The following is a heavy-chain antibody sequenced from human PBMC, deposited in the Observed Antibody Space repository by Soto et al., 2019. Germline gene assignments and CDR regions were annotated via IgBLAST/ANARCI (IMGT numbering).Heavy chain of an antibody. Sequence: SVKVSCKASGGTFSSHAISWVRQAPGRGLEWMGGIIPIFGTTNYAQNFRARVTITADESTSTAYMELSSLTSEDTAVYYCGSVGYCSSTNCLFYYYHYGMDVWGQGTTVTSP. CDR3: GSVGYCSSTNCLFYYYHYGMDV. CDR1: GGTFSSHA. CDR2: IIPIFGTT. D-gene: IGHD2-2*03. V-gene: IGHV1-69*13. J-gene: IGHJ6*02.